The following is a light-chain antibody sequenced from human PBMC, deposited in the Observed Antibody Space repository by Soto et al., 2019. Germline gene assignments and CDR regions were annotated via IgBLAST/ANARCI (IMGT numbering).Light chain of an antibody. CDR1: QSIKNW. Sequence: DIQMTQSPSTLSASVGDRVTITCRASQSIKNWLAWYQQKPGTAPKFLIYDASTLESGVPSRFSGSGSGTEFTLNISSLQADDFATYFCQQYDDYPLTFGGGTKVEIK. J-gene: IGKJ4*01. CDR3: QQYDDYPLT. V-gene: IGKV1-5*01. CDR2: DAS.